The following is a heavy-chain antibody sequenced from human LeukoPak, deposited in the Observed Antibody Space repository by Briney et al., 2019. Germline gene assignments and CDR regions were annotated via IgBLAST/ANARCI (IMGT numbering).Heavy chain of an antibody. V-gene: IGHV3-74*01. J-gene: IGHJ3*02. CDR2: INSDGSST. D-gene: IGHD4/OR15-4a*01. CDR1: GFTFSSYW. CDR3: AQVLLTDAFDI. Sequence: GGSLRLSCAASGFTFSSYWMHWVRPAAGKGLVWVSRINSDGSSTSYADSVKGRFTISRDNAKNTLYLQMNSLRAEDTAVYYCAQVLLTDAFDIWGQGTMVTVSS.